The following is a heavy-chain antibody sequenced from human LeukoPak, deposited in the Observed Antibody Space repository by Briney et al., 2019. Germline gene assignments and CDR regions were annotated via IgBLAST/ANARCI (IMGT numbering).Heavy chain of an antibody. D-gene: IGHD3-16*02. CDR2: IIPTFDVA. Sequence: SVKVSCKASGDNFGSYVITWVRQAPGQGLEWMGRIIPTFDVANFAQIFKGRVTITADKSTNTAHLELSSLRSEDTAVYYCAREGVYSPDPSSYHRHAFDVWAKGQWSSSLQ. CDR1: GDNFGSYV. V-gene: IGHV1-69*04. CDR3: AREGVYSPDPSSYHRHAFDV. J-gene: IGHJ3*01.